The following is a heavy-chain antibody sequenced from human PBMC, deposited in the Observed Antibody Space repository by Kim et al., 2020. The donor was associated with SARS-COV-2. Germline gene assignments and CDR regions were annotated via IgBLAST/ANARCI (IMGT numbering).Heavy chain of an antibody. CDR3: ARGDY. J-gene: IGHJ4*02. Sequence: SVKVSCKASGYTFTTYDINWVRQATGQGLEWVGSMNPNNGNTDYAQKVQGRVTMTRNTSINTAYMELSSLRSEDTAVYYCARGDYWGQGTRVTVSS. CDR2: MNPNNGNT. CDR1: GYTFTTYD. V-gene: IGHV1-8*01.